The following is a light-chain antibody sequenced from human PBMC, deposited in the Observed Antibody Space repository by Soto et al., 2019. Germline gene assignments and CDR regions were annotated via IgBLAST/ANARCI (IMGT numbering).Light chain of an antibody. Sequence: DIQLTQSPSFLSASVGDRVTITCRASQGISSYLAWYQHKPGKAPKLLIYAASTLQSGVPSRFSGSGSGTEFTLTISSRQPEDFATYYCQQLNNYPPAFGQGTKVEIK. CDR1: QGISSY. CDR3: QQLNNYPPA. CDR2: AAS. V-gene: IGKV1-9*01. J-gene: IGKJ1*01.